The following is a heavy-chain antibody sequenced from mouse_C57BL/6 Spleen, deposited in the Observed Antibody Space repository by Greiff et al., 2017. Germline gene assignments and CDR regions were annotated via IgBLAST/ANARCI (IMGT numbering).Heavy chain of an antibody. CDR2: ISSGGSYT. CDR1: GFTFSSYG. Sequence: EVKLVESGGDLVKPGGSLKLSCAASGFTFSSYGMSWVRQTPDKRLEWVATISSGGSYTYYPDSVKGRFTISRDNAKNTLYLQMSSLKSEDTAMYYCARLAGDEGAWFAYWGQGTLVTVSA. CDR3: ARLAGDEGAWFAY. D-gene: IGHD3-3*01. V-gene: IGHV5-6*01. J-gene: IGHJ3*01.